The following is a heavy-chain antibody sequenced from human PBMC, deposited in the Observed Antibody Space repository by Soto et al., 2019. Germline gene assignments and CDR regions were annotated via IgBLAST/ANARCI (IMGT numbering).Heavy chain of an antibody. Sequence: QVQLVESGGGVVQPGRSLRLSCAASGFTCSSYAMHWVRQGPGKGLEWMAVISYDGSNKYYADSVKGRFTISRDNSKNTLYLQMNSLRAEDTAVYYCARDLPHPDYWGQGTLVTVSS. V-gene: IGHV3-30-3*01. J-gene: IGHJ4*02. CDR3: ARDLPHPDY. CDR2: ISYDGSNK. CDR1: GFTCSSYA.